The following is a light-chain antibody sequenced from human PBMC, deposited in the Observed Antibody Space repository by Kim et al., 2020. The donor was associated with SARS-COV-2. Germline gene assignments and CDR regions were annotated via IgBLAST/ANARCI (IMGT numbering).Light chain of an antibody. CDR2: KAS. Sequence: DIQMTQSPSTLSASVGDRVTITCRASQSISSWLAWYQQKPGKVPNLLIYKASSLESGVPSRFSGSGSGTEFTLTISSLQPDDFATYYCQQYNSYSWTFGQGTKVDIK. V-gene: IGKV1-5*03. J-gene: IGKJ1*01. CDR3: QQYNSYSWT. CDR1: QSISSW.